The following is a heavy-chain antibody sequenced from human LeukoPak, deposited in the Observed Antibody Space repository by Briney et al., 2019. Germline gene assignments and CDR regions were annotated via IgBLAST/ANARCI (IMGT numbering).Heavy chain of an antibody. D-gene: IGHD4-11*01. CDR1: GYTFTGYY. Sequence: ASVKVSCKASGYTFTGYYMHWVRQAPGQGLEWMGWINPNSGGTNYAQKFQGRVTMTRDTSISTAYMELSRLRSDDTAVYYCARELITVTSSPFDYWGQGTLVTVSS. CDR3: ARELITVTSSPFDY. V-gene: IGHV1-2*02. J-gene: IGHJ4*02. CDR2: INPNSGGT.